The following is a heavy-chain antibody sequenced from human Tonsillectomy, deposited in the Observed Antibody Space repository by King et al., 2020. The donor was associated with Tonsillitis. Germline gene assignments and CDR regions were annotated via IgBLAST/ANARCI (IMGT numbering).Heavy chain of an antibody. D-gene: IGHD1-1*01. Sequence: VQLVESGGGVVQPGRSLRLSCAASGFTFSSYALHWVRQAPGKGLEWVAFISYDGSNEYFADSVKGRFTISSDNSKNTLYLQMNSLRAEDTAVYYCARQAGTYYGMDVWGQGTTVTVSS. CDR1: GFTFSSYA. CDR2: ISYDGSNE. J-gene: IGHJ6*02. CDR3: ARQAGTYYGMDV. V-gene: IGHV3-30*04.